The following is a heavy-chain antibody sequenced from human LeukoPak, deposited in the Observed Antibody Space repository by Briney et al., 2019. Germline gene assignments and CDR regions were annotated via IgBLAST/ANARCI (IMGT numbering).Heavy chain of an antibody. CDR1: GYTFTGYY. V-gene: IGHV1-2*02. J-gene: IGHJ4*02. D-gene: IGHD5-18*01. CDR3: ARRGYSSAFDY. Sequence: ASVKVSCKASGYTFTGYYMHWVRQPPGKGLEWMGWINPNSGGTNYAQKFQGRVTMTRDTPISTAYMELSRLRSDDTAVCYCARRGYSSAFDYWGQGTLVTVSS. CDR2: INPNSGGT.